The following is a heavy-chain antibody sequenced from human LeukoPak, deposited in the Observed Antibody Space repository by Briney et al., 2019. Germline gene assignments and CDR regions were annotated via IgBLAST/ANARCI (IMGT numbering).Heavy chain of an antibody. CDR2: ISYDGSNK. D-gene: IGHD5-18*01. V-gene: IGHV3-30*18. Sequence: PGGSLRLSCAASGFTFSSYGMHWVRQAPGKGLEWVAVISYDGSNKYYADSVKGRFTISRDNSKNTLYLQMNSLRAEDTAVYYCAKGGAWIQLWLHLNYWGQGTLVTVSS. J-gene: IGHJ4*02. CDR1: GFTFSSYG. CDR3: AKGGAWIQLWLHLNY.